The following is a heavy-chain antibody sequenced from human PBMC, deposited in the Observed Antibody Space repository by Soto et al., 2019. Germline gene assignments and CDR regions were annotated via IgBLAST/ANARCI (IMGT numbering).Heavy chain of an antibody. CDR2: MWFDGSNI. V-gene: IGHV3-33*01. D-gene: IGHD6-13*01. J-gene: IGHJ4*02. CDR1: GFSFRSYG. CDR3: ARTPGQQLVMVLDY. Sequence: QVQLVESGGGVVQPGRSLRLSCVASGFSFRSYGMHWVRQAPGKGLEWVALMWFDGSNIFYSDSVKGRFTISRDNSKNTLYLHMNSLRAEDTAVYYCARTPGQQLVMVLDYWGQGTLVTVSS.